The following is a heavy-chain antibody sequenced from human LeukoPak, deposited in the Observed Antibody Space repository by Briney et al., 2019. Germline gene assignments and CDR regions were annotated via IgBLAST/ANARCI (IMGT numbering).Heavy chain of an antibody. CDR3: AKERDYGPADY. D-gene: IGHD4/OR15-4a*01. Sequence: PGGSLRLSCAASGFIFNKHAMSWVRQAPGKGLEWVSGLSGSGGSTDYADSVKGRFTVSRDNSKNTLFLQKNSLRAEDTAIYYCAKERDYGPADYWGQGTLVTVSS. V-gene: IGHV3-23*01. J-gene: IGHJ4*02. CDR2: LSGSGGST. CDR1: GFIFNKHA.